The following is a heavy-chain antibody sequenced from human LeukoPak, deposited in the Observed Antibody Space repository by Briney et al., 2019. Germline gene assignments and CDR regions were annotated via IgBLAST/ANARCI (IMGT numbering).Heavy chain of an antibody. CDR3: AKDVHVWGSYFDY. CDR1: GLTFRSFP. V-gene: IGHV3-23*01. Sequence: GGSLRLSWAAPGLTFRSFPMSGSRQPPGKGLGWVPAISGSGGSTYYADSVKGRFTISRDNSKNTLYLQRNSLRAEDTAVYYCAKDVHVWGSYFDYWGQGTLVTVSS. D-gene: IGHD3-16*01. CDR2: ISGSGGST. J-gene: IGHJ4*02.